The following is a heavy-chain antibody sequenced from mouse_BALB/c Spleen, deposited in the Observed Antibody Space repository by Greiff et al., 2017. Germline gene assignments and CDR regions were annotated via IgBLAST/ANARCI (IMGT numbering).Heavy chain of an antibody. CDR1: GFTFSSFG. D-gene: IGHD5-1*01. J-gene: IGHJ4*01. CDR3: ARDLRNAMDY. Sequence: EVKLMESGGGLVQPGGSLKLSCAASGFTFSSFGMHWVRQAPEKGLEWVAYISSGSSTIYYADTVKGRFTISRDNPKNTLFLQMTSLRSEDTAMYYCARDLRNAMDYWGQGTSVTVSS. CDR2: ISSGSSTI. V-gene: IGHV5-17*02.